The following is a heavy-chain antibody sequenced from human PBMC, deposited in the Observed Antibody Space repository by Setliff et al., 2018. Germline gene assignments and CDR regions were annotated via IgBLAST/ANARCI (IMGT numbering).Heavy chain of an antibody. V-gene: IGHV3-7*04. D-gene: IGHD2-15*01. CDR3: VRGGGSNGWYY. CDR2: INQDGSGR. Sequence: HPGGSLRLSCVASGVTLSKYWMSWVRQTPGKGLEWVANINQDGSGRYYMDSVKGRFTIDRDNAKNSLYLHMISLRAEDSAVYYCVRGGGSNGWYYWGQGTLVTVPQ. CDR1: GVTLSKYW. J-gene: IGHJ4*02.